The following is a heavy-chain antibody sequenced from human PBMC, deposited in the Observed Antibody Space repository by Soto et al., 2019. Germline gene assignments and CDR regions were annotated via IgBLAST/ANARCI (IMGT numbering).Heavy chain of an antibody. CDR1: GFTFSSYG. CDR2: ISYDGSNK. Sequence: GGSLRLSCAASGFTFSSYGMHWVRQAPGKGLEWVAVISYDGSNKYYADSVKGRFTISRDNSKNTLYLQMNSLRAEDTAVYYCAKAVDTAMPNWFDPWGQGTLVTVSS. V-gene: IGHV3-30*18. D-gene: IGHD5-18*01. J-gene: IGHJ5*02. CDR3: AKAVDTAMPNWFDP.